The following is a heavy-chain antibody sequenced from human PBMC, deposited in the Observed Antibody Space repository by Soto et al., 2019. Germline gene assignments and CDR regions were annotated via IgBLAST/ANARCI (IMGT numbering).Heavy chain of an antibody. CDR2: IKQDGSEI. CDR3: ARDNGHGYDFDY. V-gene: IGHV3-7*03. J-gene: IGHJ4*02. CDR1: GFIFSSYW. Sequence: GGSLRLSCAASGFIFSSYWMHWVRQVPGKGLEWVANIKQDGSEIFYVDSVKGRFTISRDNGKNSLYLQMNSLRAEDTAIYYCARDNGHGYDFDYWGQGTLVTVSS. D-gene: IGHD5-12*01.